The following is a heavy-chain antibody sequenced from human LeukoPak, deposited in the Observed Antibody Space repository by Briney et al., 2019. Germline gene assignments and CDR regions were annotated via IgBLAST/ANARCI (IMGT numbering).Heavy chain of an antibody. D-gene: IGHD5-24*01. CDR3: ARSSNGCSPYYYYMDV. Sequence: ASVKVSRKAFGYTFTSNYMHWGRQAPGQGPEWMRVIGTSGGSTTYAQKCQGRVTLTRDMSTSTEYLELSSLRSEDTAVYYCARSSNGCSPYYYYMDVWGKGTTVTVSS. V-gene: IGHV1-46*01. J-gene: IGHJ6*03. CDR2: IGTSGGST. CDR1: GYTFTSNY.